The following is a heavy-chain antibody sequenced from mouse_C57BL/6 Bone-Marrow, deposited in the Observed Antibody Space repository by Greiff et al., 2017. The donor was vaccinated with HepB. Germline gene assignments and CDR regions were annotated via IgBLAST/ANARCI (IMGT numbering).Heavy chain of an antibody. CDR2: IEPSDSYT. V-gene: IGHV1-69*01. CDR1: GYTFTSYW. Sequence: QVQLQQPGAELVMPGASVKLSCKASGYTFTSYWMHWVKQRPGQGLEWIGEIEPSDSYTNYNQKFKGKSTLTVDKSSSTAYMQLSSLTSEDSAVYYCAREAFAYWGQGTLVTVSA. J-gene: IGHJ3*01. CDR3: AREAFAY.